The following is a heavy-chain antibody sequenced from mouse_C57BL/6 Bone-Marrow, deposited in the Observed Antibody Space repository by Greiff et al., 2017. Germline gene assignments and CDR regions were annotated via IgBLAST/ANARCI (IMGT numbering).Heavy chain of an antibody. Sequence: QVTLKVSGPGILQPSQTLSLTCSFSVFSLSTFGMGVSWIRQPSGKGLEWLAHIYWDEDKHYKPSLKSRLTISKDTSNTQVFLKITTVDTADTATYYSARGYYDYDEFDYWGQGTTLTVSS. CDR2: IYWDEDK. J-gene: IGHJ2*01. CDR3: ARGYYDYDEFDY. D-gene: IGHD2-4*01. V-gene: IGHV8-9*01. CDR1: VFSLSTFGMG.